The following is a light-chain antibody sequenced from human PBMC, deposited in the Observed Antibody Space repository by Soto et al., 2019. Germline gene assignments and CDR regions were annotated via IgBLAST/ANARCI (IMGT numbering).Light chain of an antibody. CDR2: DVN. Sequence: QSVLTQPRSVSGSPGQSVTISCTGTSSDVGGYDFLSWYQQHPAKAPKLIIFDVNKRPSGVPDRFSGSKSGNTASLTISGLQAEDEADYYCCSYAGSYTLYVFGTGTQLTVL. V-gene: IGLV2-11*01. CDR3: CSYAGSYTLYV. CDR1: SSDVGGYDF. J-gene: IGLJ1*01.